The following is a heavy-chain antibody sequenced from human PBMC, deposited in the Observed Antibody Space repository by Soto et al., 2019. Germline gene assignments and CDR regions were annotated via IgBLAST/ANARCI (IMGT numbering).Heavy chain of an antibody. Sequence: EVQVVESGGGLVQPGGSLRLACAASGFTLSSYSMNWVRQAPGKGLEWVSYISSSSSYIYYSGSVKGRFTISRDNAKNSLYLQMNSLRDEDTAVYYGASTIAVPGTGAFDIWGQGTMVTVSS. CDR1: GFTLSSYS. J-gene: IGHJ3*02. V-gene: IGHV3-48*02. CDR2: ISSSSSYI. CDR3: ASTIAVPGTGAFDI. D-gene: IGHD6-19*01.